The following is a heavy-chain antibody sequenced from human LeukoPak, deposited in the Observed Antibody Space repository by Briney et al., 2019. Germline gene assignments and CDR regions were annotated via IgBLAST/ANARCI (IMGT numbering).Heavy chain of an antibody. CDR1: RYTFTGYF. CDR2: INPNSGGT. D-gene: IGHD3-3*02. V-gene: IGHV1-2*02. CDR3: ATAVLVAVFCDAVDI. J-gene: IGHJ3*02. Sequence: ASVKVSCKATRYTFTGYFMHWVRQAPGQGLEWMGWINPNSGGTNYAQKFQGRVTMTRDTSISTAYMELRRLASDDSAVYYCATAVLVAVFCDAVDIWGQGTLVTVSS.